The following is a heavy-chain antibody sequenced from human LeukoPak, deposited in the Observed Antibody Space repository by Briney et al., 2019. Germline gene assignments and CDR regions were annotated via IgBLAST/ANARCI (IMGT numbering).Heavy chain of an antibody. D-gene: IGHD1-26*01. Sequence: ASVKVSCKASGYTFTSYDINWVRQATGQGLEWMGWMNPNSGNTGYAQKFQGRVTMTRDTSISTAYMELSRLRSDDTAVYYCARDGEVGARFDYWGQGTLVTVSS. J-gene: IGHJ4*02. CDR3: ARDGEVGARFDY. CDR2: MNPNSGNT. CDR1: GYTFTSYD. V-gene: IGHV1-8*01.